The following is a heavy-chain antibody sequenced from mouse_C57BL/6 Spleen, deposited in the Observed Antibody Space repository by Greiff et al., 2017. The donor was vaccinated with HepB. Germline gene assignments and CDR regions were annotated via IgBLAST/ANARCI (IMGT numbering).Heavy chain of an antibody. D-gene: IGHD2-14*01. V-gene: IGHV5-15*01. CDR3: ARQGTGRVNYFDY. CDR2: ISNLAYSI. J-gene: IGHJ2*01. Sequence: EVKLMESGGGLVQPGGSLKLSCAASGFTFSDYGMAWVRQAPRKGPEWVAFISNLAYSIYYADTVTGRFTISRENAKNTLYLEMSSLRSEDTAMYYCARQGTGRVNYFDYWGQGTTLTVSS. CDR1: GFTFSDYG.